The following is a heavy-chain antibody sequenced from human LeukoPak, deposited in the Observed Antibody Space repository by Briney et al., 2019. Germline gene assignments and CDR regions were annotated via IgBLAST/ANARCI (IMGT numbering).Heavy chain of an antibody. V-gene: IGHV5-10-1*01. CDR1: GSSFTSYW. Sequence: GESLEISCQGSGSSFTSYWIAWVRQLPGKGLEWMGEIDPSDSYANYSPSFQGHVTISADKSITTAYLQWGSLKASDTAMSYCARDYYDSSGSDAFDIWGQGTMVTVSS. CDR3: ARDYYDSSGSDAFDI. D-gene: IGHD3-22*01. J-gene: IGHJ3*02. CDR2: IDPSDSYA.